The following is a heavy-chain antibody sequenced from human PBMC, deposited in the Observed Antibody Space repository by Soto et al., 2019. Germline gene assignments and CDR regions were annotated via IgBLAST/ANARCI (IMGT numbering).Heavy chain of an antibody. V-gene: IGHV3-7*01. Sequence: PGGSLRLSCAASGFTFSSYWMSWVRQAPGKGLEWVANIKQDGSEKNYVDSVKGRFTISRDNAKNSLYLQMNSLGAEDTAVYFCARDLCSSTSCFFDYWGQGTPVTVSS. CDR1: GFTFSSYW. CDR3: ARDLCSSTSCFFDY. J-gene: IGHJ4*02. D-gene: IGHD2-2*01. CDR2: IKQDGSEK.